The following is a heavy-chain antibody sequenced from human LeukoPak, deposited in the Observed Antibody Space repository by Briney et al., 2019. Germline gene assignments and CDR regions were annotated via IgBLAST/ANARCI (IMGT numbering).Heavy chain of an antibody. CDR2: INHRGST. J-gene: IGHJ3*02. Sequence: SETLSLTCEVYGGPLSGYQWTWVRQAPGQGLEWIGEINHRGSTNYNPSLKTRLTILVDTSRNQVSLDLSSVTAADTAVYYCARHTRAVDMATTYDAFDIWGQGTLVTVST. V-gene: IGHV4-34*01. CDR1: GGPLSGYQ. CDR3: ARHTRAVDMATTYDAFDI. D-gene: IGHD5-24*01.